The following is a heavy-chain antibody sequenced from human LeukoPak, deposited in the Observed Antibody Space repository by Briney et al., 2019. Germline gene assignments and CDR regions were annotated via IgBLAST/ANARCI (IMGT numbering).Heavy chain of an antibody. CDR3: AGSMIVVVNGYFDY. V-gene: IGHV3-23*01. CDR1: GFTFSSCA. D-gene: IGHD3-22*01. J-gene: IGHJ4*02. CDR2: ISGSGGST. Sequence: PGGSLRLSCAASGFTFSSCAMSWFRQAPGKGLEWVSAISGSGGSTYYADSVKGRFTISRDNSKNTLYLQMNSLRAEDTAVYYCAGSMIVVVNGYFDYWGQGTLVTVSS.